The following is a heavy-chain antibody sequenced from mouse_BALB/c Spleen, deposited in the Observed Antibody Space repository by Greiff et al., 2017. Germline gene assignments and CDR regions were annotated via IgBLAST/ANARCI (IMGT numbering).Heavy chain of an antibody. CDR3: ARYYDYGFDY. Sequence: QVHVKQSGAELVRPGVSVKISCKGSGYTFTDYAMHWVKQSHAKSLEWIGVISTYYGDASYNQKFKGKATMTVDKSSSTAYMELARLTSEDSAIYYCARYYDYGFDYWGQGTTLTVSS. V-gene: IGHV1S137*01. CDR2: ISTYYGDA. CDR1: GYTFTDYA. D-gene: IGHD2-4*01. J-gene: IGHJ2*01.